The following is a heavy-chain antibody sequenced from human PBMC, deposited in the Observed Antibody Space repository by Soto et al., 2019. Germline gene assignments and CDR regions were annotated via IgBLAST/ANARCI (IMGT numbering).Heavy chain of an antibody. V-gene: IGHV3-30-3*01. Sequence: PGGSLRLSCAASGFTFSSYAMHWVRQAPGKGLEWVAVISYDGSNKYYADSVKGRFTISRDNSKNTLYLQMNSLRAEDTAVYYCARGEGLRFLEWLLVMNLDYWGQGTLVTVSS. CDR1: GFTFSSYA. CDR3: ARGEGLRFLEWLLVMNLDY. CDR2: ISYDGSNK. D-gene: IGHD3-3*01. J-gene: IGHJ4*02.